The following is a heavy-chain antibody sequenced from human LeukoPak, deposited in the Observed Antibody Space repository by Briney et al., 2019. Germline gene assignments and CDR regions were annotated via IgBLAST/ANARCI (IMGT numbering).Heavy chain of an antibody. V-gene: IGHV3-30-3*01. Sequence: GGCLKLSCAASGFTFSRYAMHWVRQAPGKGLEWEAAISSDGSNTDYADSVKGRFNISRDNFKRTLYLQMNDLRDEDTTVYYCAGGMKYYYYSMDVWGKGTTVTVSS. CDR2: ISSDGSNT. J-gene: IGHJ6*04. CDR1: GFTFSRYA. CDR3: AGGMKYYYYSMDV. D-gene: IGHD6-13*01.